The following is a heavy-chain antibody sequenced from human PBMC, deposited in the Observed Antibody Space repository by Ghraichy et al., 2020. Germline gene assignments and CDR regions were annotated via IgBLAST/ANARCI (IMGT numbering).Heavy chain of an antibody. CDR3: ARRGRITGTTHRGWDY. Sequence: SETLSLTCTVSGGSISSSSYYWGWIRQPPGKGLEWIGSIYYSGSTYYNPSLKSRVTISVDTSKNQFSLKLSSVTAADTAVYYCARRGRITGTTHRGWDYWGQGTLVTVSS. CDR1: GGSISSSSYY. J-gene: IGHJ4*02. CDR2: IYYSGST. D-gene: IGHD1-7*01. V-gene: IGHV4-39*01.